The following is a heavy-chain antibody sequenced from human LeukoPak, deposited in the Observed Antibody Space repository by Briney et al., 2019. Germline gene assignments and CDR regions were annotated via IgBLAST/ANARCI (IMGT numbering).Heavy chain of an antibody. Sequence: SGTLSLTYTVSGGSISSYYWSWIRQPPGKGLEWIGYIYYSGSTNYNPSLKSRVTISVDTSKNQFSLKLSSVTAADTAVYYCARAGGHVEIDYWGQGTLVTVSS. CDR3: ARAGGHVEIDY. V-gene: IGHV4-59*01. CDR1: GGSISSYY. D-gene: IGHD5-24*01. CDR2: IYYSGST. J-gene: IGHJ4*02.